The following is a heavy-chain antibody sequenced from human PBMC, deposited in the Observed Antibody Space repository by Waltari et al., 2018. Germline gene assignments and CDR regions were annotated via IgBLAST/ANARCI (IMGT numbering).Heavy chain of an antibody. CDR1: GDSRGPNY. D-gene: IGHD1-7*01. V-gene: IGHV4-59*01. Sequence: QVQLRESGPGLVKSSETLSLTCSVSGDSRGPNYWSWIRQSPGKGLEWIGYVQSSGSTDYNPSFRGRVTMSADASKNQFSLTLKSLTAADTATYFCARALWRVGTRGDFFDIWGRGTTVTVS. J-gene: IGHJ3*02. CDR3: ARALWRVGTRGDFFDI. CDR2: VQSSGST.